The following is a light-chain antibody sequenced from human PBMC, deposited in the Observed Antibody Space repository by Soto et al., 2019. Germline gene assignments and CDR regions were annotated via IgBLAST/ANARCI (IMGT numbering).Light chain of an antibody. CDR1: NSNIGSNP. CDR2: RST. J-gene: IGLJ2*01. CDR3: AAWDDSLSGVV. Sequence: QAVVTQPPSASGTPGQRVTIACSGSNSNIGSNPVYWYLQLPGTAPKLLIYRSTQRPSGVPDRFSGSKSGTSASLAISGLRFEDDADYYCAAWDDSLSGVVFGGGTKVTVL. V-gene: IGLV1-47*01.